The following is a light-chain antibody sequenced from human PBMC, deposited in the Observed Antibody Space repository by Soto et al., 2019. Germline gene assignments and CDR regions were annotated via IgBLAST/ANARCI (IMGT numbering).Light chain of an antibody. J-gene: IGKJ5*01. V-gene: IGKV1-39*01. CDR2: GAS. CDR1: QPISNY. Sequence: DVQMTQSPSSLSASVGDRVTITCRASQPISNYLNWYQQKAGEAPKVLIFGASSLQSGVPSKFSGSGYGTDFTLIFNNLHPDDFATYYCQQTHAVPLTFGQGTRL. CDR3: QQTHAVPLT.